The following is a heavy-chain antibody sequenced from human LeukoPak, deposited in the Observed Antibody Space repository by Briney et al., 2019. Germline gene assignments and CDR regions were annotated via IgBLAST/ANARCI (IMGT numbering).Heavy chain of an antibody. J-gene: IGHJ4*02. CDR1: GFTFSSHG. V-gene: IGHV3-48*04. D-gene: IGHD3-10*01. CDR2: ISSSGSTI. CDR3: ARDYGSGSYVYDY. Sequence: PGGSLRLSCAASGFTFSSHGMNWVRQAPGKGLEWVSYISSSGSTIYYADSVKGRFTISRDNAKNSLYLQMNSLRAEDTAVYYCARDYGSGSYVYDYWGQGTLVTVSS.